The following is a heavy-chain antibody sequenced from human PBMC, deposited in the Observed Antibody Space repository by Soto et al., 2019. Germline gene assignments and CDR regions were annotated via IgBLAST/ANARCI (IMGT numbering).Heavy chain of an antibody. D-gene: IGHD2-2*01. J-gene: IGHJ4*02. CDR1: GYR. CDR2: IDPSDSYT. V-gene: IGHV5-10-1*01. Sequence: GESLKISCKGSGYRISWVRQMPGKGLEWMGRIDPSDSYTNSSPSFQGHVTISADKSISTAYLQWSSLKASDTAMYYCARHYCSSTTCSLHFDYWGQGTLDTVSS. CDR3: ARHYCSSTTCSLHFDY.